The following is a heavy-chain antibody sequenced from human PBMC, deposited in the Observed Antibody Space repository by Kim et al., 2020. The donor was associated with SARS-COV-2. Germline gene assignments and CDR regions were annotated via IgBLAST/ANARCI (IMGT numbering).Heavy chain of an antibody. CDR2: IIPIFGTA. CDR1: GGTFSSYA. V-gene: IGHV1-69*13. D-gene: IGHD2-2*01. J-gene: IGHJ6*02. CDR3: GVPAAKNYYYYGMDV. Sequence: SVKVSCKASGGTFSSYAISWVRQAPGQGLEWMGGIIPIFGTANYAQKFQGRVTITADESTSTAYMELSSLRSEDTAVYYCGVPAAKNYYYYGMDVWGQGTTVTVSS.